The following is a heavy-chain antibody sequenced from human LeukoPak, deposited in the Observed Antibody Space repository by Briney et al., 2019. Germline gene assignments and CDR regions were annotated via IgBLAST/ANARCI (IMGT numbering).Heavy chain of an antibody. Sequence: GGSLRLSCAASGITLSDYWMYWVRQGPGKGLVHVSRIESDGSRTVYADSVKGRFTISRDNAKNTMYLQMNSLRAEDTAVYYCVRGGHKLDIETSRYYYGLDVWGQGATVTVSS. J-gene: IGHJ6*02. CDR3: VRGGHKLDIETSRYYYGLDV. D-gene: IGHD2-2*03. V-gene: IGHV3-74*03. CDR2: IESDGSRT. CDR1: GITLSDYW.